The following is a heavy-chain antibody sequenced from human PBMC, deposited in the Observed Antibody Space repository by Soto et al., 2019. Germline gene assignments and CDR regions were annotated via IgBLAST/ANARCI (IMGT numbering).Heavy chain of an antibody. CDR1: GFTFSDYY. V-gene: IGHV3-11*01. J-gene: IGHJ4*02. CDR3: ATKNG. D-gene: IGHD2-8*01. Sequence: PGGSLRLSCAASGFTFSDYYMIWIRQAPGKGLEWVSYISSTGNSIYYTDSVKGRFSISRDNAKNSLYLQMNSLTFEDTAVYFCATKNGGGQGTLVTVSS. CDR2: ISSTGNSI.